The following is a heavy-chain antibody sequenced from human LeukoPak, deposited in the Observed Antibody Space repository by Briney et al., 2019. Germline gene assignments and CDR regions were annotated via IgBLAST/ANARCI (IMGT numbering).Heavy chain of an antibody. D-gene: IGHD2-15*01. CDR1: GFTFSSYW. Sequence: GGSLRLSCVVSGFTFSSYWMSWVRQAPGKGLEWVANIKQDGSEKYYVDSVKGRFTISRDNAKNSLYLQMNSLRAEDTAVYYCARAIVVVVAATYYFDYWGQGTLVTVSS. V-gene: IGHV3-7*01. CDR2: IKQDGSEK. J-gene: IGHJ4*02. CDR3: ARAIVVVVAATYYFDY.